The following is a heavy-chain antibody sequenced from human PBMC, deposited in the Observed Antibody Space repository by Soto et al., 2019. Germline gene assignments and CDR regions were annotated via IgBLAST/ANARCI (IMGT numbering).Heavy chain of an antibody. Sequence: EVQLVESGGGLVKPGGSLRLSCAASGFTFSSYSMNWVRQAPGKGLEWVSSISSSSSYIYYADSVKGRFTISRDNAKNSLYLQMNSLRAEDTAVYYCARGSVAGLGERWANFDYWGQGTLVTVSS. J-gene: IGHJ4*02. CDR1: GFTFSSYS. CDR3: ARGSVAGLGERWANFDY. CDR2: ISSSSSYI. V-gene: IGHV3-21*01. D-gene: IGHD6-19*01.